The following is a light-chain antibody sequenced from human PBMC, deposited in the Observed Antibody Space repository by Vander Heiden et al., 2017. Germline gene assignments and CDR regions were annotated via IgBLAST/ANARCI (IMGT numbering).Light chain of an antibody. CDR2: EDD. Sequence: SYVLTPAPSLSVAPGQTATITRGGDNIGGKVVIWYQQRPGHAPVLFVYEDDDRPSAIPKRFSVSNSRNTTTLSISRVEDGDEADYYCQVWDTSTDHVVFGGGAKLTVL. J-gene: IGLJ2*01. CDR3: QVWDTSTDHVV. CDR1: NIGGKV. V-gene: IGLV3-21*02.